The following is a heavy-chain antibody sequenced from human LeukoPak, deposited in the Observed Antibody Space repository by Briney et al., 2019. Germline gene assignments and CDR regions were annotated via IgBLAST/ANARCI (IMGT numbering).Heavy chain of an antibody. CDR3: ARDQGSMIVVPTTNWYFDL. Sequence: SGGSLRLSCAASGFTFSNYWMSWVRQAPGKGLEWLANINQDGSEIYYVDSVKGRFTISRDDGKNSLYLQINSLRADDTAVYYCARDQGSMIVVPTTNWYFDLWGRGTLVTVSS. V-gene: IGHV3-7*01. D-gene: IGHD3-22*01. CDR1: GFTFSNYW. CDR2: INQDGSEI. J-gene: IGHJ2*01.